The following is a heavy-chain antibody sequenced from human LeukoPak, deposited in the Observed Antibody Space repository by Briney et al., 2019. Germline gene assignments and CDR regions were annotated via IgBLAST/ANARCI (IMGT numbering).Heavy chain of an antibody. CDR1: GGSITSSY. Sequence: SETLSLTCTVSGGSITSSYWSWIRQSPGTGLEWIGYIFHSGPTLYNPSLSSRVSMSVDTSRNQVSLKLTSVTAADTAVYYCARGGVGVNPFDPWGQGTLVTVSS. CDR3: ARGGVGVNPFDP. CDR2: IFHSGPT. J-gene: IGHJ5*02. D-gene: IGHD3-22*01. V-gene: IGHV4-59*01.